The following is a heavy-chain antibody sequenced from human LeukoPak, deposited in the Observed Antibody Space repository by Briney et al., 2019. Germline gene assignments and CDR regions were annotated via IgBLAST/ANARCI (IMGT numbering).Heavy chain of an antibody. J-gene: IGHJ4*02. Sequence: SETLSLTCTVSGGSISSSSHYWSWIRQPPGKGLEWLGTIYYSGTAYYNPSLKSRVTISVDTSKNQFSLKLSSVTAADAAVYYCARFPSTVAARPLDYWGQGTLATVSS. V-gene: IGHV4-39*07. CDR2: IYYSGTA. CDR3: ARFPSTVAARPLDY. D-gene: IGHD4-23*01. CDR1: GGSISSSSHY.